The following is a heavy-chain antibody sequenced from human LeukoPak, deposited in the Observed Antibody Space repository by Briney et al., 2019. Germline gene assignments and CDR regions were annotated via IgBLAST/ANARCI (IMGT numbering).Heavy chain of an antibody. CDR2: IKQDGSEK. Sequence: GGSLRLSCAGSGFTFSSYWMSWVRQAPGKGLEWVANIKQDGSEKYYVDSVKGRFTISRDNAKNSLYLQMNSLRAEDTAVYYCARERYYDFWSGLDKNYYYYYMDVWGKGTTVTVSS. CDR1: GFTFSSYW. V-gene: IGHV3-7*01. CDR3: ARERYYDFWSGLDKNYYYYYMDV. D-gene: IGHD3-3*01. J-gene: IGHJ6*03.